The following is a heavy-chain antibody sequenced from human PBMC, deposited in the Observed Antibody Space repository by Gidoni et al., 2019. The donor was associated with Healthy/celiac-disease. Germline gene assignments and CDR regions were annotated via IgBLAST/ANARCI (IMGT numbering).Heavy chain of an antibody. Sequence: QVQLQQWGAGLLKPSETLSLTCAVYGGSFSGYYWSWIRQPPGKGLEWIGEINHSGSTNYNPSLKSRVTISVDTSKNQFSLKLSSVTAADTAVYYCARGESVVVPAVMSNWFDPWGQGTLVTVSS. D-gene: IGHD2-2*01. CDR2: INHSGST. J-gene: IGHJ5*02. CDR3: ARGESVVVPAVMSNWFDP. V-gene: IGHV4-34*01. CDR1: GGSFSGYY.